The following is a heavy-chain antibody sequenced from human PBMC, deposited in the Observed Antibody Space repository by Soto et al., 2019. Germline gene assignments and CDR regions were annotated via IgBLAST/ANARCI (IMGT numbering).Heavy chain of an antibody. CDR2: ISGGGSTT. Sequence: GRSLRVSGAASGFNFAKFGMNWVRQAPGRGVEWVSAISGGGSTTYYADSVKGRFTISRDNSMNTVHLQIDSLRAEDTAIYYCAKELEIVLMVHAASDSWRQGIPVTVSS. D-gene: IGHD2-8*01. V-gene: IGHV3-23*01. CDR3: AKELEIVLMVHAASDS. J-gene: IGHJ4*02. CDR1: GFNFAKFG.